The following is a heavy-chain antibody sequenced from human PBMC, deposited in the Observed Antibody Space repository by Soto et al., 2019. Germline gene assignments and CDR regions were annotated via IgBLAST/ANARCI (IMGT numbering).Heavy chain of an antibody. CDR3: ARDREWGLSSFDY. V-gene: IGHV3-33*01. J-gene: IGHJ4*02. CDR2: IWYDGSNK. CDR1: GFTFSSYG. D-gene: IGHD1-26*01. Sequence: QVQLVESGGGVVQPGRSLRLSCAASGFTFSSYGMHWVRQAPGKGLEWVAVIWYDGSNKYYADSVKGRFTISRDNSKNTLYLQMNSLRAEDTAVYYCARDREWGLSSFDYWGQGTLVTVSS.